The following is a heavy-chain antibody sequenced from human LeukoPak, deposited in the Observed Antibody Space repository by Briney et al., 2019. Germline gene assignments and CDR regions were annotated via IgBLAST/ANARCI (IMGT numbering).Heavy chain of an antibody. D-gene: IGHD5-18*01. CDR1: GFTFSSYA. CDR3: AADVDTAMVPSY. V-gene: IGHV3-30-3*01. CDR2: ISYDGSNK. Sequence: GGSLRLSCAASGFTFSSYAMHWVRQAPGKGLEWVAVISYDGSNKYYADSVKGRFTISRDNSKNTLYLQMNSLRAEDTAVYYCAADVDTAMVPSYWGQGTLVTVSS. J-gene: IGHJ4*02.